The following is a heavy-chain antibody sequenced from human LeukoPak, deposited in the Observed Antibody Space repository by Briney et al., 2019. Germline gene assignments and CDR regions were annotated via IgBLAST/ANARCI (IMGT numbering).Heavy chain of an antibody. CDR1: GFTFSYFT. V-gene: IGHV3-23*01. J-gene: IGHJ4*02. D-gene: IGHD6-6*01. CDR2: ISGSADTT. CDR3: ARTEYSSSRGKNSDY. Sequence: PGGSLRLSCAASGFTFSYFTMSWVRQAPGGGLEWVSAISGSADTTYYADSVKGRFTISRDNSKNTLYLQMNSLRAEDTAVYYCARTEYSSSRGKNSDYWGQGTLVTVSS.